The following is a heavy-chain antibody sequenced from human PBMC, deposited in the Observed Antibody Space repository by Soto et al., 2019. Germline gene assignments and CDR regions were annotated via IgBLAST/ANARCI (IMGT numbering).Heavy chain of an antibody. CDR1: GGSFSGYY. J-gene: IGHJ4*02. Sequence: SETLSLTCAVYGGSFSGYYWSWIRQPPGKGLEWIGEINHSGSTNYNPSLKSRVTISVDTSKNQFSLKLSSVTAADTAVYYCARGPGDFWSGYPVRGEFDYWGQGTLVTVSS. CDR3: ARGPGDFWSGYPVRGEFDY. V-gene: IGHV4-34*01. CDR2: INHSGST. D-gene: IGHD3-3*01.